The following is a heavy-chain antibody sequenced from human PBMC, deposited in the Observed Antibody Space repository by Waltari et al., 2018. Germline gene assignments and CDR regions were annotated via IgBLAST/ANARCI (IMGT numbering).Heavy chain of an antibody. Sequence: QVQLQESGPGLVKPSETLSLTCTVSGGSISSYYWSWIRQPAGKGLEWIGRIYTSGSTNYNPSLKSRVTMSVDTSKNQFSLKLSSVTAADTAVYYCARGASVSGRSYYKSPGYFDYWGQGTLVTVSS. CDR1: GGSISSYY. J-gene: IGHJ4*02. D-gene: IGHD1-26*01. CDR3: ARGASVSGRSYYKSPGYFDY. CDR2: IYTSGST. V-gene: IGHV4-4*07.